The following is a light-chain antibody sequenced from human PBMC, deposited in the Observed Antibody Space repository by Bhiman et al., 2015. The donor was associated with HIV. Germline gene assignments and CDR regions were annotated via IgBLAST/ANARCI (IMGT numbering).Light chain of an antibody. J-gene: IGLJ1*01. CDR1: SSNIGNNY. Sequence: QSVLTQPPSVSAAPGQKVTISCSGSSSNIGNNYVSWYQQLPGTAPKLLIYDNNKRPSGIPDRFSASKSGTSATLDITGLQTGDEADYYCGTWDTSLSAGGVFGTGTKVTVL. CDR3: GTWDTSLSAGGV. CDR2: DNN. V-gene: IGLV1-51*01.